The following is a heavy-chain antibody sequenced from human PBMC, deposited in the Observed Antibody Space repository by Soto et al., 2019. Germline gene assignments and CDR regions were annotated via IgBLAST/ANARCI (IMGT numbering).Heavy chain of an antibody. D-gene: IGHD6-6*01. CDR1: GFTFSSYA. CDR3: ARDRVAARHYYYYGMDV. J-gene: IGHJ6*02. V-gene: IGHV3-30-3*01. Sequence: QVQLVESGGGVVQPGRSLRLSCAASGFTFSSYAMHWVRQAPGKGLEWVAVISYDGSNKYYADSVKGRFTISRDNSKNTLYLQMNSLRAEDTAVYYCARDRVAARHYYYYGMDVWGQGTTVTVSS. CDR2: ISYDGSNK.